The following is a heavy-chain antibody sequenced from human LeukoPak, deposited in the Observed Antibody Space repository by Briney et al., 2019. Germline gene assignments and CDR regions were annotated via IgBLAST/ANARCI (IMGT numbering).Heavy chain of an antibody. Sequence: GGSLRLSCAASGFTFSSSWMHWVRQAPGKGLVWVSRITRDGSSTTYADSVKGRFTTSRDNAKNTLYLQIDSLRDDDTAVYYCARDPGYESWSPFWGGMDVWGNGPTVIVSS. D-gene: IGHD3-16*01. V-gene: IGHV3-74*01. J-gene: IGHJ6*04. CDR2: ITRDGSST. CDR3: ARDPGYESWSPFWGGMDV. CDR1: GFTFSSSW.